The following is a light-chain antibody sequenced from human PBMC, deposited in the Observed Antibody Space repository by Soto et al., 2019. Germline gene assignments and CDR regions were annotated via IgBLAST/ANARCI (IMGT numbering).Light chain of an antibody. Sequence: EIVMTQSPATLSVSPGERATLSCRASQTISSNLAWYQQKPGPAPRLLIHGASTRATGVPARFSGSGSGTECTLTIRSLQSEDLAVYYCQQYHNWPPQYTFGQGTKLQIK. V-gene: IGKV3-15*01. CDR2: GAS. CDR1: QTISSN. CDR3: QQYHNWPPQYT. J-gene: IGKJ2*01.